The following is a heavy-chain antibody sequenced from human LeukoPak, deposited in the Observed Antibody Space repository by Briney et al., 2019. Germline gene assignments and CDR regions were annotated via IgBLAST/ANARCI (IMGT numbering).Heavy chain of an antibody. D-gene: IGHD6-25*01. CDR2: IYPGDSDT. V-gene: IGHV5-51*01. CDR3: ARGGPSGDYYYYYMDV. Sequence: GESLKVSRKGSGYSFTSYWIGWVRQMPGKGLEWMGIIYPGDSDTRYSPSFQGQVTISADKSISTAYLQWSSLKASDTAMYYCARGGPSGDYYYYYMDVWGKGTTVTVSS. CDR1: GYSFTSYW. J-gene: IGHJ6*03.